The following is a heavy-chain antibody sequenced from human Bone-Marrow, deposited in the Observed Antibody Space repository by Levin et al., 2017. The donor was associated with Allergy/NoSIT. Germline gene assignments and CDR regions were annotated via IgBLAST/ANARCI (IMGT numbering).Heavy chain of an antibody. Sequence: ASVKISCKASGYTFTDYGISWVRQAPGQGLEWMGWINVNSGHTNYVRKFQGRVTMTTDTSTQTAYMELRSLRSDDTAIYYCARGFDRWGQGTLVTVSS. CDR1: GYTFTDYG. CDR2: INVNSGHT. J-gene: IGHJ4*02. V-gene: IGHV1-18*01. CDR3: ARGFDR.